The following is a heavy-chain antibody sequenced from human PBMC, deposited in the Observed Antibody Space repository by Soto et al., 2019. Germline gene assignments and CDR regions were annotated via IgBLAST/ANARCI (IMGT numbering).Heavy chain of an antibody. Sequence: EVQVVESGGGLVQPGGSLRLSCAVSGFSFTTYWMTWVRQAPGRGLEWVANISPGGIATHYVDSVKGRFTISGDNAKNSVYLQMNSLRADDTAVYYCAPKVDSGSTWGQGTLVTVSS. J-gene: IGHJ5*02. CDR3: APKVDSGST. D-gene: IGHD3-22*01. CDR1: GFSFTTYW. CDR2: ISPGGIAT. V-gene: IGHV3-7*01.